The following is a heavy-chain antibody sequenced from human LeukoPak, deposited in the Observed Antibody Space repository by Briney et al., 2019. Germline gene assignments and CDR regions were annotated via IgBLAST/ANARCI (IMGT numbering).Heavy chain of an antibody. J-gene: IGHJ4*02. CDR3: ARAVPLGLRITMVRDSLQHTFDY. Sequence: KASETLSLTCSVSGDSIRNRGYYWGWIRQPPGKGLEWIASIYYSGSTNYNPSLKSRVTISVDRSKNQFSLKLSSVTAADTAVYYCARAVPLGLRITMVRDSLQHTFDYWGQGTLVTVSS. V-gene: IGHV4-39*07. CDR2: IYYSGST. D-gene: IGHD3-10*01. CDR1: GDSIRNRGYY.